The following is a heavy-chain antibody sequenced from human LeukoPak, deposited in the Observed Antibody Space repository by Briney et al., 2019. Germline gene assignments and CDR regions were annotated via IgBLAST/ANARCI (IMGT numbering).Heavy chain of an antibody. CDR3: TTYITMVRGVIMTGDWFDP. J-gene: IGHJ5*02. Sequence: GGSLRLSCAASGFTFSNAWMSWVRQAPGKGLEWVGRIKSKTDGGTTDYAAPVKGGFTISRDDSKNTLYLQMNSLKTEDTAVYYCTTYITMVRGVIMTGDWFDPWGQGTLVTVSS. V-gene: IGHV3-15*01. D-gene: IGHD3-10*01. CDR2: IKSKTDGGTT. CDR1: GFTFSNAW.